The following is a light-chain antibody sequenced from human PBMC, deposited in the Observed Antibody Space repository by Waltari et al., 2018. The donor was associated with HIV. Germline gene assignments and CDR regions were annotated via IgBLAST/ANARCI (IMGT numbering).Light chain of an antibody. CDR1: SSDVGGYNS. V-gene: IGLV2-11*01. CDR2: DVS. J-gene: IGLJ1*01. Sequence: QSALTQPRSVSGSPGQSVTISCSGTSSDVGGYNSVSWYQQHPGKAPKLMIYDVSKWPSGVPDRFSGSKSGNTASLTISGLQAEDEADYYCSSFAGSYTYVFGTGTKVTVL. CDR3: SSFAGSYTYV.